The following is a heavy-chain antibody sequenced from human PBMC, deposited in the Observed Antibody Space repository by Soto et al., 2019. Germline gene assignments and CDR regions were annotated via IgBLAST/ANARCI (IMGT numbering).Heavy chain of an antibody. CDR1: GGSISSYY. CDR2: IYYSGST. CDR3: VRETGTRLLFDP. Sequence: SETLSLTCTVSGGSISSYYWSWIRQPPGKGLEWIGYIYYSGSTNYNPSLKSRLTMSVDRSKNQFSLKLNSVTAADTAVYYCVRETGTRLLFDPWGQGALVTVSS. J-gene: IGHJ5*02. V-gene: IGHV4-59*08. D-gene: IGHD1-7*01.